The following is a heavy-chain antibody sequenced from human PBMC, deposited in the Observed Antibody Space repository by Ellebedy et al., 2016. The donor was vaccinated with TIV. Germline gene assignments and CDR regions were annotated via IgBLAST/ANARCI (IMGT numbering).Heavy chain of an antibody. CDR2: ISAGGDNT. CDR3: TKGTSSGFNYDRVGSEY. D-gene: IGHD3-22*01. J-gene: IGHJ4*02. Sequence: GESLKISCAASGFTFSSFAMHWVRQAPGKGLEWLSVISAGGDNTYDADSVKGRFTITRENFKSTVYLQMDRLKAEDTAVYYCTKGTSSGFNYDRVGSEYWGQGTLVTVSS. V-gene: IGHV3-23*01. CDR1: GFTFSSFA.